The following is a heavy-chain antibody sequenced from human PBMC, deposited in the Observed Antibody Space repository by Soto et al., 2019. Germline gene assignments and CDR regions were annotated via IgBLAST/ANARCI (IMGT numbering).Heavy chain of an antibody. Sequence: PSETLSLTCTVSGGSISSSSDYWGWIRQPPGKGLEWIGSIYYSGSTYYNPSLKSRVTISVDTSKNQFSLKLSSVTAADTAVYYCASQQLVHYYYGMDVWGQGTTVTVSS. CDR2: IYYSGST. V-gene: IGHV4-39*01. D-gene: IGHD6-13*01. CDR1: GGSISSSSDY. J-gene: IGHJ6*02. CDR3: ASQQLVHYYYGMDV.